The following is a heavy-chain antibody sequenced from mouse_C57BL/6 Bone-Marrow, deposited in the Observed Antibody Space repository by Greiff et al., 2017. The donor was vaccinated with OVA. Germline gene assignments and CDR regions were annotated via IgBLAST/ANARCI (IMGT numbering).Heavy chain of an antibody. D-gene: IGHD2-5*01. V-gene: IGHV7-1*01. CDR3: ARDAYYSNFYYAMDY. J-gene: IGHJ4*01. Sequence: EVQRVDSGGGLVQSGRSLRLSCATSGFTFSDFYMEWVRQAPGKGLEWIAASRNKANDYTTEYSASVKGRFIVSRDTSQSILYLQMNALRAEDTAIYYCARDAYYSNFYYAMDYWGQGTSVTVSS. CDR1: GFTFSDFY. CDR2: SRNKANDYTT.